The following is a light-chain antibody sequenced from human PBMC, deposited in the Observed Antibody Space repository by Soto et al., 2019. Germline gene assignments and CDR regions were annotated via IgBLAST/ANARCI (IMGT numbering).Light chain of an antibody. CDR3: NSYTNSDTVI. CDR2: AVN. J-gene: IGLJ2*01. CDR1: SSDIGAYHY. V-gene: IGLV2-14*01. Sequence: QAASVSGSAGQSITISCTGTSSDIGAYHYVSWYQQRPGKAPKVLIYAVNNRPSGISDRFSGSKSGNTASLTISGLQAEDEAVYYCNSYTNSDTVIFGGGTKLTVL.